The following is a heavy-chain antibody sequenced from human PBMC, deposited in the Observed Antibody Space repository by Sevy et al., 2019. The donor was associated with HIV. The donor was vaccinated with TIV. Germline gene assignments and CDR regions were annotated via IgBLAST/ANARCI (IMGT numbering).Heavy chain of an antibody. J-gene: IGHJ5*02. CDR1: GGSISSYY. V-gene: IGHV4-59*01. D-gene: IGHD1-26*01. CDR3: ARESPLGVEWELSRPQNWFDP. CDR2: IYYSGST. Sequence: SETLSLTCTVFGGSISSYYWNWIRQPPGKGLEWNGYIYYSGSTNYNPSLKSRVTISVDMSKNQFSLKLSSVTAADTAVYYCARESPLGVEWELSRPQNWFDPWGQGTLVTVSS.